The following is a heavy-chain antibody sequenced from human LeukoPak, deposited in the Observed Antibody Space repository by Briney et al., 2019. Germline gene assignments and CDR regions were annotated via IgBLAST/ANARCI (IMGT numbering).Heavy chain of an antibody. D-gene: IGHD5-12*01. Sequence: ASVKVSCKASGYTFTSYYMHWVRQAPGQGLEWMGIINPSGGSTSYAQKFQGRVTMTRDTSTSTVYMELSRLKSDDTAVYYCAKGGSNGYGWGPLNWVDPWGQGTLVTVSS. CDR2: INPSGGST. V-gene: IGHV1-46*01. CDR1: GYTFTSYY. J-gene: IGHJ5*02. CDR3: AKGGSNGYGWGPLNWVDP.